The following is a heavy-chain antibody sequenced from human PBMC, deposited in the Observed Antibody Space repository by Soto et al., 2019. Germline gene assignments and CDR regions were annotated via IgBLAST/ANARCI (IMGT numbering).Heavy chain of an antibody. CDR3: VTEQGLSGSNLRPNCLGV. J-gene: IGHJ6*04. V-gene: IGHV3-64D*06. CDR2: ISSNGGST. D-gene: IGHD1-26*01. CDR1: GFTFNRYA. Sequence: PGGCLRLSCSASGFTFNRYAMHWVRQAPGKGLEYVSGISSNGGSTYHADSVKDRFTISRDNSKNTLYLQMSSLRVEDTAVYHCVTEQGLSGSNLRPNCLGVWRKGTTVTASS.